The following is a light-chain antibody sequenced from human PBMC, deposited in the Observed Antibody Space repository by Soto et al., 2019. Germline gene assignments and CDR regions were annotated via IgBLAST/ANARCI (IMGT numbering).Light chain of an antibody. CDR1: QSVSSY. CDR3: QQHKTWHPKMA. Sequence: PGETATLSCRASQSVSSYLAWYQQRPGQAPRLLIYGASTRATGIPARFRGSGSGTEFRLTISSLQSEDFATYYCQQHKTWHPKMAFGRGTKVEIK. CDR2: GAS. V-gene: IGKV3-15*01. J-gene: IGKJ1*01.